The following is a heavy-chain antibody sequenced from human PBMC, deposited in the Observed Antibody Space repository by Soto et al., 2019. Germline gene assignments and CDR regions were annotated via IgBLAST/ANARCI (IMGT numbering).Heavy chain of an antibody. CDR2: ISYDGSNK. CDR3: AVAARSYFDY. D-gene: IGHD6-6*01. V-gene: IGHV3-30-3*01. Sequence: GGSLRLSCAASGFTFSSYAMHWVRQAPGKGLEWVAVISYDGSNKYYADSVKGRFTISRDNSKNTLYLQMNSLRAEDTAVYYCAVAARSYFDYWGQGTLVTVSS. CDR1: GFTFSSYA. J-gene: IGHJ4*02.